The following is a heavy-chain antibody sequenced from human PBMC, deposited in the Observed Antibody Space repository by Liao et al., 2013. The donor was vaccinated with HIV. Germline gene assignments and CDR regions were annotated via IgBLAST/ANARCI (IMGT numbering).Heavy chain of an antibody. CDR3: AAPSDYAPHWYFAL. CDR1: GYSVTSANN. D-gene: IGHD4-17*01. CDR2: LYRTGAT. V-gene: IGHV4-38-2*01. Sequence: QLQLQESGPALVKPSETLSLTCRVSGYSVTSANNWGWIRQAPGKGLEWVGSLYRTGATYINPSLRTRLTLSMDMSKNEFYLKLMSVTAADSAVYYCAAPSDYAPHWYFALWGRGTLVTVTS. J-gene: IGHJ2*01.